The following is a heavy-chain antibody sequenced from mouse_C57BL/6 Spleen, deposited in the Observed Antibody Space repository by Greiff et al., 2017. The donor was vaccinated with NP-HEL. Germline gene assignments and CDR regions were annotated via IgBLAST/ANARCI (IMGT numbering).Heavy chain of an antibody. CDR1: GYAFSSSW. V-gene: IGHV1-82*01. CDR2: IYPGDGGT. J-gene: IGHJ2*01. D-gene: IGHD2-12*01. CDR3: ARSSYYSLDY. Sequence: VQLQQSGPELVKPGASVKISCKASGYAFSSSWMNWVKQRPGKGLEWIGRIYPGDGGTNYNGKFKGKATLTADKSSSTAYMQLSSLTSEDSAVYFCARSSYYSLDYWGQGTTLTVSS.